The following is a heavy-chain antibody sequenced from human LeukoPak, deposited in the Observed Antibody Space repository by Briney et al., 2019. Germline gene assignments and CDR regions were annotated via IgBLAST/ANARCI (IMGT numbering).Heavy chain of an antibody. CDR2: TIPIFGTA. Sequence: ASVKVSCKASGGTFSSYAISWVRQAPGQGLEWMGGTIPIFGTANYAQKFQGRVTITADKSTSTAYMELSRLRSDDTAVYYCARTLYIAAAPGGFDYWGQGTLVTVSS. J-gene: IGHJ4*02. D-gene: IGHD6-13*01. CDR1: GGTFSSYA. CDR3: ARTLYIAAAPGGFDY. V-gene: IGHV1-69*06.